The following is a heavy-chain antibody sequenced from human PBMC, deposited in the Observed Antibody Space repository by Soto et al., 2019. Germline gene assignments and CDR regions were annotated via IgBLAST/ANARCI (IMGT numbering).Heavy chain of an antibody. Sequence: EVQLLESGGGLVQPGGSLRLSCAASGFTFSSYAMSWVRQAPGKGLEWVSAISGNGGSTYYADSVKGRFTISRDNSKNTLYLQMNSLRAEDTAVYYCAPHLWFGELYYWGQGTLVTVSS. CDR3: APHLWFGELYY. V-gene: IGHV3-23*01. D-gene: IGHD3-10*01. J-gene: IGHJ4*02. CDR2: ISGNGGST. CDR1: GFTFSSYA.